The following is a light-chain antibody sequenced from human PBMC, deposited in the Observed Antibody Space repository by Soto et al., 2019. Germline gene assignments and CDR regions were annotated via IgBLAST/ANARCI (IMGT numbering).Light chain of an antibody. CDR3: MQALHTFIT. V-gene: IGKV2-28*01. CDR1: QSLLHSNGYNY. J-gene: IGKJ5*01. Sequence: DIVMTQSPLSLPVTPGEPASISCRSSQSLLHSNGYNYLDWYLQKPGQSPQLLIYLGSNRASGGPDRFSGSGSGTDFTMKISRVEAEDVGVYYCMQALHTFITFGQGTRLEIK. CDR2: LGS.